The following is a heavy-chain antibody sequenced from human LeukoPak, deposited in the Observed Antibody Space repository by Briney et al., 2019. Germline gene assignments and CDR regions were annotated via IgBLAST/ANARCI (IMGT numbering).Heavy chain of an antibody. CDR1: GYSISSGYY. V-gene: IGHV4-38-2*01. D-gene: IGHD6-13*01. CDR2: IYHSGST. J-gene: IGHJ4*01. Sequence: SETLSLTCAVSGYSISSGYYWGWIRQPPGKGLEWIGSIYHSGSTYYNPSLKSRVTISVDTSKNQFSLKLSSVTAADTAVYYCARGSFGIAAAGTQYFDYWGHGTLVTVSS. CDR3: ARGSFGIAAAGTQYFDY.